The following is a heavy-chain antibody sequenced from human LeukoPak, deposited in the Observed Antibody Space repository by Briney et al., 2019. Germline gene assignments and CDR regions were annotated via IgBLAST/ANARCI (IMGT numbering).Heavy chain of an antibody. CDR3: VQSEFSAAAGFYYYYYYMVV. J-gene: IGHJ6*03. CDR2: IYYSEST. CDR1: GGSISSYY. Sequence: PSETLSLTCTVSGGSISSYYWSWIRQSPGKGLEWIGYIYYSESTYYKPSLKSRVTISVDTSKNQFSLKLSSVTAADTAVYYCVQSEFSAAAGFYYYYYYMVVRGKGTTVTVSS. D-gene: IGHD6-13*01. V-gene: IGHV4-59*12.